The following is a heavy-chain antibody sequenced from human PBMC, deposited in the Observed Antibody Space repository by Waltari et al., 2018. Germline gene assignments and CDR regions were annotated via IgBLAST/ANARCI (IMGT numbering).Heavy chain of an antibody. Sequence: EVQLVESGGGLVQPGGSLRLSCAAAGFTFSSYGGHWVRQAPGKGLVWVSRINSDGSGKNYAGSVKGRFTISRDNAKNTLFLQMNSLRAEDTAVYYCARATNSDGGRAFDIWGQGTMVTVSS. CDR3: ARATNSDGGRAFDI. J-gene: IGHJ3*02. D-gene: IGHD3-10*01. CDR2: INSDGSGK. CDR1: GFTFSSYG. V-gene: IGHV3-74*01.